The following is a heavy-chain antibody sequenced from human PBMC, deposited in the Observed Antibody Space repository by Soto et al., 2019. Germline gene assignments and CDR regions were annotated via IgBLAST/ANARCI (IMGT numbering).Heavy chain of an antibody. D-gene: IGHD6-13*01. J-gene: IGHJ4*02. CDR1: GGSISSYY. CDR3: ARISAAGHEDYNDY. CDR2: IYYSGST. Sequence: SETLSLTCTVSGGSISSYYWSWIRQPPGKGLEWIGYIYYSGSTNYNPSLKSRVTISVDTSKNQFSLKLSSVTAADTAVYYCARISAAGHEDYNDYWGQGTLVTVSS. V-gene: IGHV4-59*08.